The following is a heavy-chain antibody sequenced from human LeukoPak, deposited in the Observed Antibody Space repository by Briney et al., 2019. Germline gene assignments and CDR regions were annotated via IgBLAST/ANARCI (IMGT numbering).Heavy chain of an antibody. V-gene: IGHV4-30-2*01. CDR2: IYHSGST. CDR3: ARDNEWLLNAFDI. CDR1: GGSISSGGYS. D-gene: IGHD3-3*01. Sequence: SQTLSLTCDVSGGSISSGGYSWSWIRQPPGKGLEWIGYIYHSGSTYYNPSLKSRVTISVDRSKNQFSLKLSSVTAADTAVYYCARDNEWLLNAFDIWGQGTMVTVSS. J-gene: IGHJ3*02.